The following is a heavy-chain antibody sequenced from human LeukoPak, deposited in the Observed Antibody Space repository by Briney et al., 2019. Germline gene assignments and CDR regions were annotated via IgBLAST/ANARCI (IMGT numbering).Heavy chain of an antibody. Sequence: GGSLRLSCAASGFTFSSYAMSWVRQAPGKGLEWVSAISGSGGRTYYADSVKGRFTISRDNSKNTLYLQMNSLRAEDTAVYYCARSPSGCTTRRVHFDYWGQGTLVTVSS. CDR2: ISGSGGRT. V-gene: IGHV3-23*01. CDR1: GFTFSSYA. D-gene: IGHD1-1*01. CDR3: ARSPSGCTTRRVHFDY. J-gene: IGHJ4*02.